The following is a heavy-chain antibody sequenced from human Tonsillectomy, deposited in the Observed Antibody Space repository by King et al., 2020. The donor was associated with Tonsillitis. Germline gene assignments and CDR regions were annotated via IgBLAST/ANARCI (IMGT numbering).Heavy chain of an antibody. CDR1: GGTFSSYA. CDR3: ARDYYDSSGYWFDY. V-gene: IGHV1-69*01. Sequence: VQLVESGAEVKKPGSSVKVSCKASGGTFSSYAISWVRQAPGQGLEWMGVLIPLFGTANYAQKFQGRITIIADESTRTAYMELSSLRSEDTAVYYCARDYYDSSGYWFDYWGQGILVTVSS. CDR2: LIPLFGTA. D-gene: IGHD3-22*01. J-gene: IGHJ4*02.